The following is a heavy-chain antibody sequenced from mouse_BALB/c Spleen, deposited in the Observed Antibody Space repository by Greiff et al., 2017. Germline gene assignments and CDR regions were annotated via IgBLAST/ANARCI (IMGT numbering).Heavy chain of an antibody. J-gene: IGHJ2*01. Sequence: EVKLMESGGGLVQPGGSLKLSCAASGFTFSSYGMSWVRQTPDKRLELVATINSNGGSTYYPDSVKGRFTISRDNAKNTLYLQMSSLKSEDTAMYYCARDERDLYDFDYWGQGTTRTVSS. CDR1: GFTFSSYG. CDR3: ARDERDLYDFDY. D-gene: IGHD2-14*01. CDR2: INSNGGST. V-gene: IGHV5-6-3*01.